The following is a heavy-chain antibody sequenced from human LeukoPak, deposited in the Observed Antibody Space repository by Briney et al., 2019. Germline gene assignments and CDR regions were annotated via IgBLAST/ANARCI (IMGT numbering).Heavy chain of an antibody. D-gene: IGHD6-6*01. CDR3: AKDRIAARPGWFDP. CDR1: GLSVSSKY. CDR2: LYSGGST. Sequence: PGGSLRLSCAASGLSVSSKYMNWVRQAPGKGLEWVSLLYSGGSTYYADSVKGRFTISRDSSKNTVYLQMNSLRAEDTAVYYCAKDRIAARPGWFDPWGQGTLVTVSS. V-gene: IGHV3-53*01. J-gene: IGHJ5*02.